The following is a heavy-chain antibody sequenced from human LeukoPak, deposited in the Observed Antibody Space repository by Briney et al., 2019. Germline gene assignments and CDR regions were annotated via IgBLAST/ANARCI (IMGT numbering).Heavy chain of an antibody. D-gene: IGHD2-8*01. J-gene: IGHJ4*02. Sequence: GASVKVSCKVSGYTLTELSMHWVRQAPGKGLEWMGGFDPEDGETIYAQKFQGRVTMTEDTSTDTAYMELSSLRSEDTAVYYCAGEDCTNGVCYYYFDYWGQGTLVTVSS. CDR3: AGEDCTNGVCYYYFDY. CDR1: GYTLTELS. V-gene: IGHV1-24*01. CDR2: FDPEDGET.